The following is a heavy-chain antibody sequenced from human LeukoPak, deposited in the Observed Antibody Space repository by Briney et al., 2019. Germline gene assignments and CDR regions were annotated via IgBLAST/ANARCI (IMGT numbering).Heavy chain of an antibody. Sequence: GGSLRLSCAASGFTFNTYGMNWVRQAPGKGLEWVSSISSSSNYIYYADSVKGRFTVSRDNAKNSLYLQMNSLRAEDTAVYYCASPWRSSGWYAFDIWGQGTMVTVSS. D-gene: IGHD6-19*01. J-gene: IGHJ3*02. V-gene: IGHV3-21*01. CDR2: ISSSSNYI. CDR1: GFTFNTYG. CDR3: ASPWRSSGWYAFDI.